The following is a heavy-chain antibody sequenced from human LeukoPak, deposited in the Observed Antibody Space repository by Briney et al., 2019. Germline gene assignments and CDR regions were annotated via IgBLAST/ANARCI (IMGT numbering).Heavy chain of an antibody. Sequence: SETLSLTCAVYGGSFSGYYWSWIRQPPGKGLEWIGEINHSGSTNYNPSLKSRVTISVDTSKNQFSLKLSSVTAADTAVYYCARARGNSVHQHWGQGTLVTASS. J-gene: IGHJ1*01. D-gene: IGHD4-23*01. CDR2: INHSGST. CDR1: GGSFSGYY. V-gene: IGHV4-34*01. CDR3: ARARGNSVHQH.